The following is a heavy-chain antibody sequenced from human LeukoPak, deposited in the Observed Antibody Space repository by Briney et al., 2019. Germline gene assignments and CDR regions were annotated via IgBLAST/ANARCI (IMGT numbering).Heavy chain of an antibody. Sequence: SETLSLTCTVSGGSISSYYWSWIRQPAGKGLEWIGRTYTSGSTNYNPSLKSRVTMSVDTSKNQFSLKLSSVTAADTAVYYCARERSSWGYYYYYYVDVWGKGTTVTVSS. V-gene: IGHV4-4*07. D-gene: IGHD6-13*01. CDR1: GGSISSYY. CDR2: TYTSGST. CDR3: ARERSSWGYYYYYYVDV. J-gene: IGHJ6*03.